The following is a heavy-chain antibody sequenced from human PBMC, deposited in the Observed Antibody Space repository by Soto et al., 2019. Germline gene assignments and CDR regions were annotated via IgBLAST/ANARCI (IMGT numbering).Heavy chain of an antibody. CDR2: ISYEGSNK. J-gene: IGHJ6*02. CDR3: ARDRIPPFLSSSWYDYYYGMDV. CDR1: GFTFSSYA. D-gene: IGHD6-13*01. Sequence: PGGSLRLSCAASGFTFSSYAMHWVRQAPGKGLEWVAVISYEGSNKYYADSVKGRFTISRDNSKNTLYLQMNSLRAEDTAVYYCARDRIPPFLSSSWYDYYYGMDVWGQGTTVTVSS. V-gene: IGHV3-30-3*01.